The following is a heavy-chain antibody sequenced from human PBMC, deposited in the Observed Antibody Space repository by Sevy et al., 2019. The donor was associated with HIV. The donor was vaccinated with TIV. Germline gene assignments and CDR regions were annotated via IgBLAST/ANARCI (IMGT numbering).Heavy chain of an antibody. V-gene: IGHV3-64D*06. CDR1: GFPFRSNI. CDR2: ITSNGLST. J-gene: IGHJ4*02. Sequence: GGSLRLSCSASGFPFRSNIMGWVRQAPGKRLEYVSGITSNGLSTHYVPSVKGRFSISRDNSKNTMYLQMSSLRPEDTAVYYRVKYRGLTQDFDYWGQGTLVTVSS. D-gene: IGHD3-10*01. CDR3: VKYRGLTQDFDY.